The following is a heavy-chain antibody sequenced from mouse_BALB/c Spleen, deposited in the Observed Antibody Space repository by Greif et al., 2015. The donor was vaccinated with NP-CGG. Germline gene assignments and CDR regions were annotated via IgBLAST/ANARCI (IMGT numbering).Heavy chain of an antibody. CDR2: IYPGSGNT. CDR1: GYTFTDYY. CDR3: ARRTGTEAMDY. Sequence: QVKLQQSGPELVKPGASVKISCKASGYTFTDYYINWVNQKPGQGLEWIGWIYPGSGNTKYNEKFKGKATLTVDTSSSTAYMQFSSLTSEDTAVYFCARRTGTEAMDYWGQGTSVTVSS. D-gene: IGHD4-1*01. V-gene: IGHV1-84*02. J-gene: IGHJ4*01.